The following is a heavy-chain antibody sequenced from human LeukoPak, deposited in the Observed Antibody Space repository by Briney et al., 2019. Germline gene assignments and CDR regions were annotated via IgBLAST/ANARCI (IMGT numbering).Heavy chain of an antibody. CDR1: GGSVNSSNYY. Sequence: PSETLSLTCTVSGGSVNSSNYYWGWIRQPPGKGLEWIGTMYYSGRTYYNPSLKSRVTISVDTSKNQFSLKLSSVTAADTAVYYCARVGVYSSSWYIDYWGQGTLVTVSS. CDR2: MYYSGRT. V-gene: IGHV4-39*07. J-gene: IGHJ4*02. D-gene: IGHD6-13*01. CDR3: ARVGVYSSSWYIDY.